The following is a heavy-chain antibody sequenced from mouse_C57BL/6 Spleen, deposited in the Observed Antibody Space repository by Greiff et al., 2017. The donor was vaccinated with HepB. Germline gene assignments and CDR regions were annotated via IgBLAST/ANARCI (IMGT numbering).Heavy chain of an antibody. J-gene: IGHJ4*01. CDR3: ARGGITTVVVHYAMDY. CDR1: GYTFTDYY. D-gene: IGHD1-1*01. Sequence: EVQLQQSGPELVKPGASVKISCKASGYTFTDYYMNWVKQSHGKSLEWIGDINPNNGGTSYNQKFKGKATLTVDKSSSTAYMELRSLTSEDSAVYYCARGGITTVVVHYAMDYWGQGTSVTVSS. V-gene: IGHV1-26*01. CDR2: INPNNGGT.